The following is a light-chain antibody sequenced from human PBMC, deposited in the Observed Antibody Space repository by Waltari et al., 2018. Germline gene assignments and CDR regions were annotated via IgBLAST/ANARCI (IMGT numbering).Light chain of an antibody. Sequence: KWSKQTARKAHKLLSYSTTTLHCGVPSMFSGSGSGTDFTLTISSLHSEYFSTYYCQQTEDACWTFGPGTTVGIK. J-gene: IGKJ1*01. CDR2: STT. CDR3: QQTEDACWT. V-gene: IGKV1-39*01.